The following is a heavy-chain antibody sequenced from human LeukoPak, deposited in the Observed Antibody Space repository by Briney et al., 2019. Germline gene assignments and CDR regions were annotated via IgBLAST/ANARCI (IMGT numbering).Heavy chain of an antibody. CDR2: LNPNSGDR. D-gene: IGHD3-22*01. J-gene: IGHJ4*02. Sequence: ASVKVSCKASGYTFTSYYIHWVRQARGQRLEWMGWLNPNSGDREYAQKFQGRVIMTRDTSISTAYMELSRLRSDDTAVYYCARADRVYYSESTPLPDYWGQGTLVTVSS. V-gene: IGHV1-2*02. CDR3: ARADRVYYSESTPLPDY. CDR1: GYTFTSYY.